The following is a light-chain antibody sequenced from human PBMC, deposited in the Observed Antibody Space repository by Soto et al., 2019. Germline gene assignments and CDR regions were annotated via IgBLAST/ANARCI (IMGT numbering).Light chain of an antibody. CDR3: AACDDSLNGLVV. J-gene: IGLJ2*01. Sequence: QSVLTQPPSASGTPGQRVTISCSGSSSNIGSNTVNWYQQLPGTAPKLLIYSNNQRPSGVPDRFSGSKSGTSASLAISGLQSEDEADYYCAACDDSLNGLVVFGGGTKDRP. CDR1: SSNIGSNT. CDR2: SNN. V-gene: IGLV1-44*01.